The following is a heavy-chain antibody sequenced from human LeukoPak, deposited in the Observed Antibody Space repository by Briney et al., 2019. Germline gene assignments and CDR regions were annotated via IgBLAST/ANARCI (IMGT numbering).Heavy chain of an antibody. Sequence: GGSLRLSCAASGFSISSYAMNWVRQAPGKGLEWVSSISSSSSYIYYADSVKGRFTISRDNAKNSLYLQMNSLRAEDTAVYYCARIASVEGGSSPFDSWGQGTLVTVSS. CDR1: GFSISSYA. CDR2: ISSSSSYI. D-gene: IGHD6-6*01. J-gene: IGHJ5*01. V-gene: IGHV3-21*01. CDR3: ARIASVEGGSSPFDS.